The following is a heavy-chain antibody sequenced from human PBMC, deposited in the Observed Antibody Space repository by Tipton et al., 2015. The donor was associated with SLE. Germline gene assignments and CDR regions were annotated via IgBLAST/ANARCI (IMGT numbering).Heavy chain of an antibody. J-gene: IGHJ6*02. CDR2: IIHSGST. CDR1: GGSISGYC. D-gene: IGHD4-23*01. V-gene: IGHV4-34*12. Sequence: GLVKPSETLSLTCTVSGGSISGYCWSWIRQSPGKGLEWIGEIIHSGSTNYNPSLKSRVTISVDMSRNQFSLKLSSVTAADTAVYFCARQVIYGNFYYYYAMDVWGQGITVTVSS. CDR3: ARQVIYGNFYYYYAMDV.